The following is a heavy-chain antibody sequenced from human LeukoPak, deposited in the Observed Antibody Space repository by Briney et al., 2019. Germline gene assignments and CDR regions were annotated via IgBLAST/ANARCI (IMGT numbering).Heavy chain of an antibody. CDR2: ISNSGGST. D-gene: IGHD1-26*01. J-gene: IGHJ4*02. V-gene: IGHV3-23*01. CDR1: GFTFSSYA. CDR3: AKDGVGATSLDC. Sequence: GGSLRPSCAASGFTFSSYAMNWVRQAPGKGLEWVSGISNSGGSTYYADSVKGRFTISRDNSKNTLYLQMNSLRAEDTAVYYCAKDGVGATSLDCWGQGTLVTVSS.